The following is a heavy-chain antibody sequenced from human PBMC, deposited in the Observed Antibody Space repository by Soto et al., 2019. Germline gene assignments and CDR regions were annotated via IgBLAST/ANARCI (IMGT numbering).Heavy chain of an antibody. J-gene: IGHJ4*02. V-gene: IGHV5-51*01. CDR1: RYSFTSYW. CDR2: IYPGDSDT. Sequence: GESLNISCKGSRYSFTSYWIDWVRQMPGKGLEWMGIIYPGDSDTRYSPSFQGQVTISADKSISTAYLEWSSLKASDTAMYYCARHGPHLGYSSGWYLDYWGQGTLVTVSS. D-gene: IGHD6-19*01. CDR3: ARHGPHLGYSSGWYLDY.